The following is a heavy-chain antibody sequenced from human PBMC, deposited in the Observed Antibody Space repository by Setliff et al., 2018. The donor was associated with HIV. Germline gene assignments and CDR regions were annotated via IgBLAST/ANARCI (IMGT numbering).Heavy chain of an antibody. D-gene: IGHD3-3*01. CDR1: GYSFDTYS. V-gene: IGHV1-18*04. Sequence: ASVKVSCKTSGYSFDTYSISWVRQAPGQGLEWMGWISPYSGKTDHAQHLQGRVTMTTDASTNTAYMELRSLRSDDTAVYYCASALYYNFRSAYYVTPYYFDYWGQGTLVTVSS. CDR2: ISPYSGKT. CDR3: ASALYYNFRSAYYVTPYYFDY. J-gene: IGHJ4*02.